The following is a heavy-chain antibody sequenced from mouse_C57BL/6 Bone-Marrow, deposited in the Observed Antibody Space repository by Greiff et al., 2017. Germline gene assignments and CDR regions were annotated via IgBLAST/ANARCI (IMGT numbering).Heavy chain of an antibody. CDR3: ARAPPLFFYYAMDY. V-gene: IGHV5-6*01. CDR2: ISSGGSYT. J-gene: IGHJ4*01. Sequence: EVKLMESGGDLVKPGGSLKLSCAAYGFTFSSYGMSWVRQTPDKRLEWVATISSGGSYTYYPDSVKGRFTISRDNAKNTLYLQMSSLKSEDTAMYYCARAPPLFFYYAMDYWGQGTSVTVSS. CDR1: GFTFSSYG.